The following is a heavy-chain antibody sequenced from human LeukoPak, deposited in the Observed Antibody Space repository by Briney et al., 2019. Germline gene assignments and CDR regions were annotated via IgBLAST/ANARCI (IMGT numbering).Heavy chain of an antibody. CDR3: ARDTVTTYYNWFDP. CDR1: GGTFSSYA. Sequence: VASVKVSCKASGGTFSSYAISWVRQAPGQGLEWMGRIIPIFGIANYAQKFQGRVTITADKSRSTAYMELSSLRSEDTAVYYCARDTVTTYYNWFDPWGQGTLVTVSS. CDR2: IIPIFGIA. V-gene: IGHV1-69*04. J-gene: IGHJ5*02. D-gene: IGHD4-17*01.